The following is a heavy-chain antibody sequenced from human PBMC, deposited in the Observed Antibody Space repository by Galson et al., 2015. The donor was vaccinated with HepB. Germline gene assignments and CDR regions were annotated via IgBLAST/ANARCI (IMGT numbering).Heavy chain of an antibody. CDR2: IDPRDSYT. Sequence: QSGAEVKKPGESLRISCRGFGYSFSNYWISWVRQMPGKGLEWMGRIDPRDSYTKYSPSFQGHVTISVGKSISTAYLQWGSLRASDSGIYYCARVENGDLGYDSLTGYYRGASWFDPWGQGTLVTVSS. J-gene: IGHJ5*02. D-gene: IGHD3-9*01. V-gene: IGHV5-10-1*01. CDR1: GYSFSNYW. CDR3: ARVENGDLGYDSLTGYYRGASWFDP.